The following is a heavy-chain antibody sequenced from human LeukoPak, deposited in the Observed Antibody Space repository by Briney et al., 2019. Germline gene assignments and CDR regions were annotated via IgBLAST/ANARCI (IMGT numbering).Heavy chain of an antibody. V-gene: IGHV1-69*04. J-gene: IGHJ4*02. CDR3: ARVMKVAGTYYFDY. CDR1: GGTFSSYA. Sequence: SVKVSCKASGGTFSSYAIIWVRQAPGQGLEWMGRIIPILGIANYAQKFQGRVTITADKSTSTAYMELSSLRSEDTAVYYCARVMKVAGTYYFDYWGQGTLVTVSS. CDR2: IIPILGIA. D-gene: IGHD6-19*01.